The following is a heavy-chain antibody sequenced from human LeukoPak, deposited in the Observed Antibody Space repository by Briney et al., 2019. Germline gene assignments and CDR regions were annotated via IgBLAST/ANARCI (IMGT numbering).Heavy chain of an antibody. V-gene: IGHV3-21*01. Sequence: GGSLRLSCAASGFTFSSCSMNWVRQAPGKGLEWVSSISSSSSYIYYADSVKGRFTISRDNAKNSLYLQMNSLRAEDTAVYYCAKDIRGYQLSGAFDIWGQGTMVTVSS. CDR3: AKDIRGYQLSGAFDI. J-gene: IGHJ3*02. D-gene: IGHD2-2*01. CDR2: ISSSSSYI. CDR1: GFTFSSCS.